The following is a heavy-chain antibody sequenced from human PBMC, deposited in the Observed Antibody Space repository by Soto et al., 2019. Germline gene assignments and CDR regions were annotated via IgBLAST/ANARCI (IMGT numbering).Heavy chain of an antibody. J-gene: IGHJ4*02. CDR3: AYSITPFDS. CDR2: ISGSGGST. V-gene: IGHV3-23*01. D-gene: IGHD6-13*01. CDR1: GFTFSSYA. Sequence: EVQLLESGGGLVQPGGSLRLSCAASGFTFSSYAMSWVRQSPGKGLEWVSAISGSGGSTYYADSVKGRFTISSDNSKNTLYLQMNSLSAEDTAVYYCAYSITPFDSWGQGTLVTVS.